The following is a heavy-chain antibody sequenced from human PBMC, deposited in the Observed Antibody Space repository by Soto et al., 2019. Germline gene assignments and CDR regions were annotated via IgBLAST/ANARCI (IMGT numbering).Heavy chain of an antibody. D-gene: IGHD6-19*01. CDR2: IYYSGST. J-gene: IGHJ4*02. V-gene: IGHV4-59*01. Sequence: SETLSLTCTVSGGSISGYYRDWIRQPPGKGLEWIGYIYYSGSTNYNPSLKSRVTISLDTSMIQFSLKLSSVTAADTAMYYCARDRGIEVSGTLDYWGQGALVTVSS. CDR1: GGSISGYY. CDR3: ARDRGIEVSGTLDY.